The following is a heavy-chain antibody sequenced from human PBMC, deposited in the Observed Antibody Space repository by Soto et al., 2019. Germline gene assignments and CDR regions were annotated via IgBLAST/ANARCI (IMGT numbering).Heavy chain of an antibody. Sequence: QVQLQESGPGLVKPSLTMSLTCTVSGGSISSGGYYWSRIRQHPGNGLEWIGYIYYSGSTYYNPSLKSRVTISVDTSKNQFSLKLSSVTAADTAVYYCARDDYSNQYGMDVWGQGTTVTVSS. CDR2: IYYSGST. D-gene: IGHD4-4*01. V-gene: IGHV4-31*03. CDR3: ARDDYSNQYGMDV. J-gene: IGHJ6*02. CDR1: GGSISSGGYY.